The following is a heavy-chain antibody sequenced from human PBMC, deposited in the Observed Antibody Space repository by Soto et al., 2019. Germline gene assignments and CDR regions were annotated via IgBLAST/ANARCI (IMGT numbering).Heavy chain of an antibody. D-gene: IGHD1-26*01. CDR1: GASTVSHYH. CDR2: IFNSGTT. Sequence: QVQLQESGPGLVTPSQTLSLTCSVSGASTVSHYHWTWIRQPPGKGLEWMGYIFNSGTTFYNPALTSRLSISMDTSGNHFSLELRSVTAADTAVYYCALALGPTTGLDYWGQGTLVTVSS. V-gene: IGHV4-31*02. CDR3: ALALGPTTGLDY. J-gene: IGHJ4*02.